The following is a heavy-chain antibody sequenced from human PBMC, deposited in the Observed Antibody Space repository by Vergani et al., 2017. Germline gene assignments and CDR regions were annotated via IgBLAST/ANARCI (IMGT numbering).Heavy chain of an antibody. V-gene: IGHV3-30-3*01. D-gene: IGHD6-13*01. CDR1: GFTLSSYA. CDR2: ISYDGSNK. CDR3: ARDVAAAGRYYYYYGMDV. J-gene: IGHJ6*02. Sequence: QVQLVESGGGVVQPGRSLRLSCAASGFTLSSYAMHWVRQAPGKGLEWVAGISYDGSNKYYAYSVKGRFTISRDNSKNTLYLQMNSLRAEDTAVYYCARDVAAAGRYYYYYGMDVWGQGTTVTVSS.